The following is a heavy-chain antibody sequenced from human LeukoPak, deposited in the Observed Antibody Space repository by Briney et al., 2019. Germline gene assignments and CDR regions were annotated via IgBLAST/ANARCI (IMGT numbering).Heavy chain of an antibody. CDR1: GGTFSSYA. V-gene: IGHV1-69*05. CDR2: IIPIFGTA. CDR3: ATSFRDYMDV. J-gene: IGHJ6*03. Sequence: VASVKVSCKASGGTFSSYAISWVRQAPGQGLEWMGGIIPIFGTANYAQKFQGRVTITTDESTSTAYMELSSLRSEDTAVYYCATSFRDYMDVWGKGTTVTVSS.